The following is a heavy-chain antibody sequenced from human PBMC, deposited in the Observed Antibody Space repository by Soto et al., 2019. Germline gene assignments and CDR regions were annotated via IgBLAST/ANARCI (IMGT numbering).Heavy chain of an antibody. CDR3: ARDSGDQAYSYYGMDV. CDR2: MTYDGSSK. CDR1: GFTFSNHA. V-gene: IGHV3-30-3*01. Sequence: GGSLRLSCAASGFTFSNHAMHWVRQAPGKGLEWVAVMTYDGSSKYYADSVKGRFTISRDNFENRLYLQMNSLRAEDTSIYYCARDSGDQAYSYYGMDVWGQGTTVTVSS. D-gene: IGHD2-21*01. J-gene: IGHJ6*02.